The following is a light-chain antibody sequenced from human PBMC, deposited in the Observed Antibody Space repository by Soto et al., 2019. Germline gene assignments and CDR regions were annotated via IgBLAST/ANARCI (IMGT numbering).Light chain of an antibody. CDR2: AAS. CDR3: QQYYSFPWT. J-gene: IGKJ1*01. Sequence: VIWMTQSPSLPSASTGYGVTISCLKSQGISSYLAWYQQKPVKAPELLIYAASTLQSGVPSRFSGSGSGTDFTLTISCLQSEDFATYYCQQYYSFPWTFGQGTKVDI. V-gene: IGKV1D-8*01. CDR1: QGISSY.